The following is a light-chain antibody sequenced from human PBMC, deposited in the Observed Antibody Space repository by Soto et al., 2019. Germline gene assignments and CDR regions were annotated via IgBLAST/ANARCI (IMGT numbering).Light chain of an antibody. CDR2: AAS. Sequence: DIQLTQTPSTLSASVGDHVTITCRASQTISRWLAWYQQKPGRAPKLLIYAASTLRSEVPSRFSGSGSGTEFTLTIGSLQPEDFATYYCQQLYSDLWTFGQGTKVDIK. J-gene: IGKJ1*01. CDR1: QTISRW. V-gene: IGKV1-9*01. CDR3: QQLYSDLWT.